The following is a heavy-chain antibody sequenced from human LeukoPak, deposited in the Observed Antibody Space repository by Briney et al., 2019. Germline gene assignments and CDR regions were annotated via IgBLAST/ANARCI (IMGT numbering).Heavy chain of an antibody. D-gene: IGHD2-15*01. CDR1: GYSFYDFY. CDR3: ARGGCSGGGCYSSWFDP. J-gene: IGHJ5*02. V-gene: IGHV1-2*02. Sequence: ASVKVSCKPSGYSFYDFYIHWVRQAPGQGLEWMGWIDPNSGGRNYAQKFQGRVTMTRDTSSSTAYMVLSSLTSDDTAVYYCARGGCSGGGCYSSWFDPWGQGTLVSVSS. CDR2: IDPNSGGR.